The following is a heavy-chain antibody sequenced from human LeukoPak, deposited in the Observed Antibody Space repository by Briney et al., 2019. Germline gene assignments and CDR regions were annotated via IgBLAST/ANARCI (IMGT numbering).Heavy chain of an antibody. CDR3: ARAPRGVAAAGSVSRHNYYYYYYMDV. CDR2: VYHSGST. V-gene: IGHV4-39*07. J-gene: IGHJ6*03. CDR1: GGSISSSDYS. D-gene: IGHD6-13*01. Sequence: SETLSLTCTVSGGSISSSDYSWGWIRQSPGKGLEWIGSVYHSGSTYYNPSLKSRVTISVDTSKNQFSLKLSSVTAADTAVYYCARAPRGVAAAGSVSRHNYYYYYYMDVWGKGTTVTVSS.